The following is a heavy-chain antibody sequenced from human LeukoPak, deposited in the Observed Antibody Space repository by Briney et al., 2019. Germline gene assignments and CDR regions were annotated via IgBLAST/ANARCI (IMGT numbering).Heavy chain of an antibody. D-gene: IGHD3-3*01. Sequence: SCKASGGTFSSYAISWVRQAPGKGLEWVAVIWYDGNKKFYADSVKGRFTISRDNSKNTLYLQMNSLRAEDTAVYYCAREGVPYYDVSNWFDPWGQGTLVTVSS. V-gene: IGHV3-33*01. CDR3: AREGVPYYDVSNWFDP. J-gene: IGHJ5*02. CDR2: IWYDGNKK. CDR1: GGTFSSYA.